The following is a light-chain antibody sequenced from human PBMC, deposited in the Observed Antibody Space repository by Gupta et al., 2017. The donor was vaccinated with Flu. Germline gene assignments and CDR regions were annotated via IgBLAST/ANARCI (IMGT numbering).Light chain of an antibody. Sequence: IGRKYVSWYQQLPGSAPRLLSYENNKRPSGIPDRFSGSTSGTSATLGITGLQTEDEAVYFCGAWDSSRTAVFGGGTKVTVL. J-gene: IGLJ2*01. CDR3: GAWDSSRTAV. V-gene: IGLV1-51*02. CDR2: ENN. CDR1: IGRKY.